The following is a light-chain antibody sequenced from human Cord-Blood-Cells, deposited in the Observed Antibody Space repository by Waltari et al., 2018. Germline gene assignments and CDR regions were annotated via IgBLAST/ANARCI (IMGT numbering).Light chain of an antibody. CDR2: GAS. J-gene: IGKJ4*01. V-gene: IGKV3D-15*01. Sequence: EIVMTQSPATLSVSPGESATLSCRASQRVSSNLAWYQQKPGQAPRLLIYGASTRATGIPARFSGSGSGTEFTLTISSLQSEDFAVYYCQQYNNWLTFGGGTKVEIK. CDR3: QQYNNWLT. CDR1: QRVSSN.